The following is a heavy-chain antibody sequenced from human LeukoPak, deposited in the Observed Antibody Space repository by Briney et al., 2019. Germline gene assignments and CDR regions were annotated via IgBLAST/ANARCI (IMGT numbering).Heavy chain of an antibody. J-gene: IGHJ4*02. D-gene: IGHD3-16*01. CDR2: LRGDGET. Sequence: GGSLRLSCAASGLSFTSFALSWVRQAPARGPEWVSSLRGDGETFYADSVRGRFTLSRDDSRNTVYLQLNNLRVEDTAIYYCARASWVSSADAVRWGQGTQVTVSS. CDR3: ARASWVSSADAVR. V-gene: IGHV3-23*01. CDR1: GLSFTSFA.